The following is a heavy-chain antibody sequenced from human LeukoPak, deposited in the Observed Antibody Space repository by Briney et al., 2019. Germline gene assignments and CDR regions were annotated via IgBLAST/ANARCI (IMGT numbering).Heavy chain of an antibody. CDR3: ARDLVHHRLLATNYNWFDP. CDR2: ISAYNGNT. Sequence: ASVKVSCKASGYTFTSYGISWVRQAPGQGLEWMGWISAYNGNTNYAQKLQGRVTMTTDTSTSTAYMELRSPRSDDTAVYYCARDLVHHRLLATNYNWFDPWGQGTLVTVSS. V-gene: IGHV1-18*01. D-gene: IGHD2-8*01. CDR1: GYTFTSYG. J-gene: IGHJ5*02.